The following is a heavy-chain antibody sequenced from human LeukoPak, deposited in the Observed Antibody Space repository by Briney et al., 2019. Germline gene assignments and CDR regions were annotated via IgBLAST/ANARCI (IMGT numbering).Heavy chain of an antibody. V-gene: IGHV3-30*03. Sequence: GRSLRLSCAASGFTFSSYGMHWVRQAPGKGLEWVAVISYDGSNKYYADSVKGRFTISRDNSKNTLYLQMNSLRAEDTAVYYCAREGRWLQPTDYWGQGTLVTVSS. CDR2: ISYDGSNK. CDR3: AREGRWLQPTDY. J-gene: IGHJ4*02. CDR1: GFTFSSYG. D-gene: IGHD5-24*01.